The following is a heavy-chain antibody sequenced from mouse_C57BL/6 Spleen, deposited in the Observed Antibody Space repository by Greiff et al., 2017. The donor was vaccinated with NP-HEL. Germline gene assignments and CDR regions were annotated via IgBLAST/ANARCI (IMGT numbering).Heavy chain of an antibody. CDR1: GYTFTSYG. CDR3: ARPLITTVVATAFYYAMDY. Sequence: QVQLQQSGAELARPGASVKLSCKASGYTFTSYGISWVKQRTGQGLEWIGEIYPRSGNTYYNEKFKGKATLTADKSSSTAYMELRSLTSEDSAVYFCARPLITTVVATAFYYAMDYWGQGTSVTVSS. V-gene: IGHV1-81*01. J-gene: IGHJ4*01. D-gene: IGHD1-1*01. CDR2: IYPRSGNT.